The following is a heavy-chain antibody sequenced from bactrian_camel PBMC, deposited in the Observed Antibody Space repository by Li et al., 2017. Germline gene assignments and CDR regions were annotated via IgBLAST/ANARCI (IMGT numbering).Heavy chain of an antibody. CDR3: AAKLFGY. CDR2: IYGNGGST. J-gene: IGHJ6*01. Sequence: HVQLVESGGGLVQPGGSLRLSCAASGFTFSSYSMYWVRQAPGKGLEWVSVIYGNGGSTYYADSVMGRFTISRDNAKNTLYLQMNSLKPEDTAMYYCAAKLFGYWGQGTQVTVS. D-gene: IGHD3*01. CDR1: GFTFSSYS. V-gene: IGHV3S1*01.